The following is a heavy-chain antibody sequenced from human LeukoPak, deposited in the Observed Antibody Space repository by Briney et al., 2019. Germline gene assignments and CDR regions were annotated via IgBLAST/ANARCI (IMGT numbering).Heavy chain of an antibody. D-gene: IGHD2-15*01. CDR2: INPNSGGT. CDR3: ARGGAGEGYCSSSSCYGHDY. V-gene: IGHV1-2*02. J-gene: IGHJ4*02. Sequence: ASVKVSCKASGYTFTGYYMHWVRQAPGQGLEWMGWINPNSGGTNYAQKFQGRVTMTRDTSISAAYMELSRLRSDDTAVYYCARGGAGEGYCSSSSCYGHDYWGQGALVTVSS. CDR1: GYTFTGYY.